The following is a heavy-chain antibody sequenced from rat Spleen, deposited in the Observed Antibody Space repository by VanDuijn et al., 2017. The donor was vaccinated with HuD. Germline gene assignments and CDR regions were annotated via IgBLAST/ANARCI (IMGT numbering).Heavy chain of an antibody. J-gene: IGHJ3*01. CDR1: GFTFSDYY. V-gene: IGHV5-29*01. CDR2: ISSDGIRT. Sequence: EVQLVESDGGLVQPGRSLKLSCAASGFTFSDYYMAWVRQAPTKGLEWVATISSDGIRTYYRDSVRGRFSISSDNAKTTLYLQMDSLRSEDAATYYCTRHDYSGVITNWFAYWGQGTLVTVSS. D-gene: IGHD4-4*01. CDR3: TRHDYSGVITNWFAY.